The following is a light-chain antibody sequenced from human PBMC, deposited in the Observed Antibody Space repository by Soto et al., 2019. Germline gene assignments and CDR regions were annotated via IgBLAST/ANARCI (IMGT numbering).Light chain of an antibody. CDR3: QQYYSTPPT. J-gene: IGKJ1*01. CDR2: WAS. Sequence: DIVMTQSPDSLAVSLGERATINCKSSQSVLYSSNNKNYLAWYQQTPGQPPKLLINWASTRESGVPDRFSGSGSGTDFTLTISSLQAADVAVYYCQQYYSTPPTFGQGTKVEIK. CDR1: QSVLYSSNNKNY. V-gene: IGKV4-1*01.